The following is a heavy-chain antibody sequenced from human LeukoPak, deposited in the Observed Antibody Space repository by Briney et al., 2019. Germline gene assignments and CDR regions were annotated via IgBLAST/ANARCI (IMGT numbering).Heavy chain of an antibody. V-gene: IGHV3-48*01. CDR1: GFIFSSYS. CDR2: ISSSSDII. D-gene: IGHD6-13*01. J-gene: IGHJ6*03. CDR3: ARGRFSSSWSPRGYYYYMDV. Sequence: GGSLRLSCAVSGFIFSSYSMNWVRQAPGKGLEWVSYISSSSDIIYYADSVKGRFTISRDNAKNSLYLQMNSLRPEDTAVYYCARGRFSSSWSPRGYYYYMDVWGKGTTVTVSS.